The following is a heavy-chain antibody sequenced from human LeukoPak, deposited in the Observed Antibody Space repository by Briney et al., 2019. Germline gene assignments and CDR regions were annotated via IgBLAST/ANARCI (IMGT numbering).Heavy chain of an antibody. Sequence: ASAKVSCKSSGYNFRSYSMHWVRQAPGQSLEWMGWINSANGDTKYSAKFQGRITITRDTAASIVYMGLSSLTSEDTAIYYCARDRPTVTQRAYYFGLDVWGKGTTLTVSS. J-gene: IGHJ6*04. CDR1: GYNFRSYS. D-gene: IGHD4-17*01. CDR2: INSANGDT. CDR3: ARDRPTVTQRAYYFGLDV. V-gene: IGHV1-3*01.